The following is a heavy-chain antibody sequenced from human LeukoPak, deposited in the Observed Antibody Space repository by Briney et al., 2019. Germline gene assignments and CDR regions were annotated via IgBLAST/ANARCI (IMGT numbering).Heavy chain of an antibody. D-gene: IGHD3-10*01. Sequence: PSETLSLTCTVSGGSISSYYWSWIRQPPGKGLEWIGYIYYSGSTNYNPSLKSRVTISVDTSKNQFSLKLSSVTAADTAVYYCASSGTMVRGVIIPWGQGTLVTVSS. CDR3: ASSGTMVRGVIIP. CDR2: IYYSGST. CDR1: GGSISSYY. V-gene: IGHV4-59*01. J-gene: IGHJ5*02.